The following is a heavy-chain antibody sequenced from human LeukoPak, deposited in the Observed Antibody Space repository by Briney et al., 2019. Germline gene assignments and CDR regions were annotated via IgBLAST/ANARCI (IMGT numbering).Heavy chain of an antibody. Sequence: GGSLRLSCAASGFTFSSYGMHWVRQAPGKGLEWVAVISYDGSNKYYADSVKGRFAISRDNSKNTLYLQMNSLRAEDTAVYYCASTVSFDYWGQGTLVTVSS. V-gene: IGHV3-30*03. J-gene: IGHJ4*02. CDR3: ASTVSFDY. CDR2: ISYDGSNK. D-gene: IGHD4-17*01. CDR1: GFTFSSYG.